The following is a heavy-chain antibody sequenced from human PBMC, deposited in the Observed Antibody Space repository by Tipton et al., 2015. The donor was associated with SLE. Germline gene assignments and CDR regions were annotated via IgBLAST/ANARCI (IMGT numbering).Heavy chain of an antibody. Sequence: QSGPEVKEPGASVKVSCKASGYTFSSFAIAWVRQAPGQGLEWMGWINPNSGGTNYAQKFQGRVTMTRDTSISTAYMELSRLRSDDTAVYYCAREQADYWGQGTLVTVSS. J-gene: IGHJ4*02. CDR1: GYTFSSFA. CDR2: INPNSGGT. CDR3: AREQADY. V-gene: IGHV1-2*02.